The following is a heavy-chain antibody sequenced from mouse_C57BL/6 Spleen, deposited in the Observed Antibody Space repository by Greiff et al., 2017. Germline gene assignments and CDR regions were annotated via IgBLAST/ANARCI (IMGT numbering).Heavy chain of an antibody. CDR2: IWSGGST. J-gene: IGHJ4*01. Sequence: QVQLKESGPGLVQPSQSLSITCTVSGFSLTSYGVHWVRQSPGKGLAWLGVIWSGGSTDYNAAFISRLSISKDNSKSQVFFKMNSLQADDTAIYYCARNPPYDYYAMDYWGQGTSVTVSS. CDR1: GFSLTSYG. V-gene: IGHV2-2*01. CDR3: ARNPPYDYYAMDY.